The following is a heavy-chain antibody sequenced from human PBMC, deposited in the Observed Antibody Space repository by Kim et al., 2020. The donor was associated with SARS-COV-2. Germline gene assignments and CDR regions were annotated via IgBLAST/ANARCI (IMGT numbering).Heavy chain of an antibody. V-gene: IGHV4-39*01. CDR1: GGSISSSSYY. J-gene: IGHJ5*02. Sequence: SETLSLTCTVSGGSISSSSYYWGWIRQPPGKGLEWIGSIYYSGSTYYNPSLKGRVTISVDTSKNQFSLKLSSVTAADTAVYYCARPYGSLENWFDPWGQGTLVTVSS. CDR2: IYYSGST. D-gene: IGHD3-10*01. CDR3: ARPYGSLENWFDP.